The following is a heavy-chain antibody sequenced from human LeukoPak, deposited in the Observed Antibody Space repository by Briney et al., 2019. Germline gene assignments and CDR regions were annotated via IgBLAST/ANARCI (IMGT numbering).Heavy chain of an antibody. V-gene: IGHV1-2*02. D-gene: IGHD6-19*01. CDR2: INPNSGGT. Sequence: ASVKVSCKASGYTITGYYMHWVRQAPGQGLEWMGWINPNSGGTNYAQKFQGRVTMTRDTSISTAYMELSRLRSDDTAVYYCARDRAWDSSGWYYFDYWGQGTLVTVSS. CDR1: GYTITGYY. CDR3: ARDRAWDSSGWYYFDY. J-gene: IGHJ4*02.